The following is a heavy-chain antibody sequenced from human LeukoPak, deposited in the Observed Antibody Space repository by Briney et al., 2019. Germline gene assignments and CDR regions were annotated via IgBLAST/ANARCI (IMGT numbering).Heavy chain of an antibody. CDR3: ARAPDYGDLLNSYYFDY. CDR1: GGSISSYY. J-gene: IGHJ4*02. V-gene: IGHV4-59*01. CDR2: IYYSGST. Sequence: SETLSLTCTVSGGSISSYYWSWLRQPPGKGLEWIGYIYYSGSTNYNPSLTSRVTISVDTSKNQFSLKLSSVTAADTAVYYCARAPDYGDLLNSYYFDYWGQGTLVTVSS. D-gene: IGHD4-17*01.